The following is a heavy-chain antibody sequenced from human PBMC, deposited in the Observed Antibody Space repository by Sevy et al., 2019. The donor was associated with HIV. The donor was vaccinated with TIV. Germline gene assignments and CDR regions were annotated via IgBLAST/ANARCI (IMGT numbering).Heavy chain of an antibody. D-gene: IGHD3-3*02. CDR1: GFTFINAW. Sequence: GGSLRLSCTASGFTFINAWMSWVRQAPGKGLEWVGRIKSKNDGGTTDYAAPVKGRFTISRDDSTNTLYLQMNTLKTDDTAVYYCATASFLTSGAFDIWGQGTMVTVSS. J-gene: IGHJ3*02. CDR2: IKSKNDGGTT. CDR3: ATASFLTSGAFDI. V-gene: IGHV3-15*01.